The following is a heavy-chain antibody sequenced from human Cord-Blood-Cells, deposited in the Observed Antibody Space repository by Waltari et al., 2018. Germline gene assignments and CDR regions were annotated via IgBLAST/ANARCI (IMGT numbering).Heavy chain of an antibody. CDR1: GGSFSGYY. V-gene: IGHV4-34*01. CDR2: INHSGST. Sequence: QVQLQQWGAGLLKPSETLSLTCAVYGGSFSGYYWSWIRQPPGKGLEWIGEINHSGSTNYNPSLKSRVTISVDTSKNQFSLKLSSVTAADTAVYYCARGPIFGAVINWFDPWGQGTLVTVSS. D-gene: IGHD3-3*01. CDR3: ARGPIFGAVINWFDP. J-gene: IGHJ5*02.